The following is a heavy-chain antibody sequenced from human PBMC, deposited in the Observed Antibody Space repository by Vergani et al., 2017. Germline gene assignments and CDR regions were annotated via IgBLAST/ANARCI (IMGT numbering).Heavy chain of an antibody. D-gene: IGHD3-22*01. Sequence: QVQLQESGPGLVKPSQTLSLTCTVSGGSISSGDYYWSWIRQPPGKGMEWIGYIYYSGSTYYNPSLKSRVTISVETSKNLFSLKLSSVTAADTAVYYCARVRRDDSSGYYYYYGMDVWGQGTTVTVSS. V-gene: IGHV4-30-4*01. CDR2: IYYSGST. CDR1: GGSISSGDYY. J-gene: IGHJ6*02. CDR3: ARVRRDDSSGYYYYYGMDV.